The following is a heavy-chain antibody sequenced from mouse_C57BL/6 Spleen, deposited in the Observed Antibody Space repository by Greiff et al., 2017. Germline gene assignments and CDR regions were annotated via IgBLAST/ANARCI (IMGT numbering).Heavy chain of an antibody. V-gene: IGHV1-64*01. CDR3: ARGGGIITTVVAHFDY. CDR2: IHPNSGST. Sequence: QVQLQQPGAELVKPGASVKLSCKASGYTFTSYWMHWVKQRPGQGLEWIGMIHPNSGSTNYNEKFKSKATLTVDKSSSTAYMQLSSLTSEDSAVYYCARGGGIITTVVAHFDYWGQGTTLTVSS. D-gene: IGHD1-1*01. J-gene: IGHJ2*01. CDR1: GYTFTSYW.